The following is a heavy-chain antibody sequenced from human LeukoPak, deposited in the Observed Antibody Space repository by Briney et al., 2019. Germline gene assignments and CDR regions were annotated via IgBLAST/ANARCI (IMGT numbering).Heavy chain of an antibody. D-gene: IGHD7-27*01. CDR1: GFTFDNYA. CDR2: ISGDGSDT. Sequence: GGSLRLSCAASGFTFDNYAMHWVRLAPGKGLEWVSLISGDGSDTNYADSVKGRFTISRDNSENSLYLQMNSLGTEDTALYYCAKSDPNWRYCDYWGQGTLVTVSS. V-gene: IGHV3-43*02. J-gene: IGHJ4*02. CDR3: AKSDPNWRYCDY.